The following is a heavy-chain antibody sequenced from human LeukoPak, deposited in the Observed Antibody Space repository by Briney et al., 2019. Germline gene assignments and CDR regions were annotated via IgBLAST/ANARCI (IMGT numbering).Heavy chain of an antibody. J-gene: IGHJ6*03. CDR3: AKGGGYSYENYYYYMDV. CDR2: ISSSSSYI. V-gene: IGHV3-21*01. CDR1: GFTFSSYS. D-gene: IGHD5-18*01. Sequence: GGSLRLSCAASGFTFSSYSMNWGRQAPGKGLEWVSSISSSSSYIYYADSVKGRFAISRDNAKNSLYLQMNSLRAEDTALYYCAKGGGYSYENYYYYMDVWGKGTTVTVSS.